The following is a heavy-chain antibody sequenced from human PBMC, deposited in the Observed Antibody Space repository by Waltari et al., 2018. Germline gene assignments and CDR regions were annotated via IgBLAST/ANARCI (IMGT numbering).Heavy chain of an antibody. CDR2: ISSSSSYI. CDR3: ARDQRGALSDY. Sequence: EVQLVESGGGLVKPGGSLRLSCAASGFTFSSYSMTWVRQAPGKGLEWVSSISSSSSYIYYADSVKGRFTISRDNAKNSLYLQMNSLRAEDTAVYYCARDQRGALSDYWGQGTLVTVSS. J-gene: IGHJ4*02. CDR1: GFTFSSYS. V-gene: IGHV3-21*01. D-gene: IGHD1-26*01.